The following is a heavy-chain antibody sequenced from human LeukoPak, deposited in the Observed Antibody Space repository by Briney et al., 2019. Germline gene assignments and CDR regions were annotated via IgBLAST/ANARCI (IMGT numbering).Heavy chain of an antibody. J-gene: IGHJ6*03. D-gene: IGHD1-26*01. CDR3: ARLGWELVYYYYYMDV. Sequence: SETLSLTCAVYGGSFSGYYWSWIRQPPGKGLGWIGEINHSGSTNYNPSLKSRVTISVDTSKNQFSLKLTSVTAADTAVYYCARLGWELVYYYYYMDVWGKGTTVTISS. CDR1: GGSFSGYY. CDR2: INHSGST. V-gene: IGHV4-34*01.